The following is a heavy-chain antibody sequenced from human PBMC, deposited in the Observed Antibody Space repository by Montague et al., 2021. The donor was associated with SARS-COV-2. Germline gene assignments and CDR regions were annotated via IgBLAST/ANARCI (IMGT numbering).Heavy chain of an antibody. J-gene: IGHJ3*01. D-gene: IGHD3-3*01. CDR2: FNQTKNA. CDR3: ARGQVTISGVLIFITAAGHLDG. Sequence: SETLSLTCSRLGAWNSGADRKSTRLNPRHMRKWYGVFNQTKNATYNPSLKGRVTLSRDTSKNQFSLKLQSVTPADTGVYYCARGQVTISGVLIFITAAGHLDGWGQGTSVTVSS. V-gene: IGHV4-34*01. CDR1: GAWNSGAD.